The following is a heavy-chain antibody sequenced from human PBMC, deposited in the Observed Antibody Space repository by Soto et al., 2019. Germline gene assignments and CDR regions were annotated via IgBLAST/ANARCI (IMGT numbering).Heavy chain of an antibody. D-gene: IGHD5-18*01. V-gene: IGHV3-33*01. CDR1: GFTFSSYG. J-gene: IGHJ4*02. CDR3: ARNSYGVDY. CDR2: IWYDGSNK. Sequence: QVQLVESGGGVVQPGRSLRLSCAASGFTFSSYGMHWVRQAPGKGLEGVAVIWYDGSNKYYADSVKGRFTNSRDNSNNTLYLQMNSLRAEDTAVYYCARNSYGVDYWGQGTLVTVSS.